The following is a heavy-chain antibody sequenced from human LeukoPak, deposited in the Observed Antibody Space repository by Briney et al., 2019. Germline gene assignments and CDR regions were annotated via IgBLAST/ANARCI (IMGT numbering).Heavy chain of an antibody. Sequence: GGSLRLSCSASGLIFSGSAIHWVRQASGKGLQWVGHIRTKTNNYATTYAASLKGRFTISRDDSKNTAYLQMDSLKTEDTAVYYCTAGYSITGTTGYWGQGTLVTVSS. CDR1: GLIFSGSA. V-gene: IGHV3-73*01. J-gene: IGHJ4*02. CDR2: IRTKTNNYAT. D-gene: IGHD1-7*01. CDR3: TAGYSITGTTGY.